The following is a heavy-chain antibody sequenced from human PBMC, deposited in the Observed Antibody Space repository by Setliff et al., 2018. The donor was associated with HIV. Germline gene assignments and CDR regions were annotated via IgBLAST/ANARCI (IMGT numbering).Heavy chain of an antibody. Sequence: GASVMVSCKASGGTFSGYAISWLRQAPGQGLEGMGGIIPMFGTANYAQRFQGRVTITADESTRTAYMELRSLKSDDTAMYFCARVRLQQLIRYDAFDIWGQGTMVTVSS. CDR3: ARVRLQQLIRYDAFDI. CDR2: IIPMFGTA. J-gene: IGHJ3*02. D-gene: IGHD1-1*01. V-gene: IGHV1-69*13. CDR1: GGTFSGYA.